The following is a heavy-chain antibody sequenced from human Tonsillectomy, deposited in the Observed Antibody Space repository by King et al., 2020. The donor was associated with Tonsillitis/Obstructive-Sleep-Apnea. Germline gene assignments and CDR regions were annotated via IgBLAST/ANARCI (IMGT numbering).Heavy chain of an antibody. CDR2: IYPGDSDT. CDR3: ATLGVAAADYYYMDV. V-gene: IGHV5-51*01. CDR1: GYSFTSYW. Sequence: VQLVESGAEVKKPGESLKISCKGSGYSFTSYWIGWVRQMPGKGLEWMGIIYPGDSDTRYSPSFQGQVTISADKSISTAYLQWSSLKAAETAMYYCATLGVAAADYYYMDVWGKGTTVTVSS. D-gene: IGHD6-13*01. J-gene: IGHJ6*03.